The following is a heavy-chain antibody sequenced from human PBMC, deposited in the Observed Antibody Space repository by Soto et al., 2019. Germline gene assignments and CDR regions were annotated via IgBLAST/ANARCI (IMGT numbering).Heavy chain of an antibody. CDR3: GNISGYDPDDAFDI. CDR1: GFTFSSYW. V-gene: IGHV3-7*01. CDR2: IKQDGSEK. Sequence: EVQLVESGGGLVQPGGSLRLSCAASGFTFSSYWMSWVRQAPGKGLEWVANIKQDGSEKYYVDSVKGRFTISRDNAKNSLYLQMNRLRAEDTAVYYCGNISGYDPDDAFDIWGQGTMVTVSS. J-gene: IGHJ3*02. D-gene: IGHD5-12*01.